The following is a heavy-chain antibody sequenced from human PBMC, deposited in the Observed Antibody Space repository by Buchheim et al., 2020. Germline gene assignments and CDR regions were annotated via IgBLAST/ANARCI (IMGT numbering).Heavy chain of an antibody. Sequence: EVQLLESGGGMVQPGGSLRLSCAASGFTFSSYAISWVRQAPGKGLEWVSAISGSGGSTFYADSVKGRFPLSRDNFKDTLFLQMNSMRAEDKAVYYCAKKAGSDRWGQGTL. CDR1: GFTFSSYA. CDR2: ISGSGGST. CDR3: AKKAGSDR. J-gene: IGHJ4*02. V-gene: IGHV3-23*01. D-gene: IGHD6-19*01.